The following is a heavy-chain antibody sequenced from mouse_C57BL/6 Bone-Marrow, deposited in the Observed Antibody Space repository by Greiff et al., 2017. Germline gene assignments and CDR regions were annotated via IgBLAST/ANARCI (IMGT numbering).Heavy chain of an antibody. J-gene: IGHJ4*01. D-gene: IGHD1-1*01. Sequence: SGAELARPGASVKMSCKASGYTFTSYTMHWVKQRPGPGLEWIGYINPSSGYTKYNQKFKDKATLTAVKSSSNAYMQLSSRTSEDSAVYYCARRNYYYAMDYWGQGTSVTVSS. CDR1: GYTFTSYT. CDR3: ARRNYYYAMDY. V-gene: IGHV1-4*01. CDR2: INPSSGYT.